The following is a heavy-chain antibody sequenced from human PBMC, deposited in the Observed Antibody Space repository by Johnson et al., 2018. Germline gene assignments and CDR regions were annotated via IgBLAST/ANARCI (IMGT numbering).Heavy chain of an antibody. CDR1: GFNVSSNY. D-gene: IGHD2-21*02. CDR2: IYAGGQT. Sequence: VQLVESGGGLRQPGGSLRLSCAASGFNVSSNYLNWVRQAPGKGLEWVSVIYAGGQTFYAGPVKGRFTISRDNSRNTLYLQMNSLRAEDTAVYYCATEPCGGDCYLEYLHHWGQGTLVTVSS. J-gene: IGHJ1*01. V-gene: IGHV3-66*03. CDR3: ATEPCGGDCYLEYLHH.